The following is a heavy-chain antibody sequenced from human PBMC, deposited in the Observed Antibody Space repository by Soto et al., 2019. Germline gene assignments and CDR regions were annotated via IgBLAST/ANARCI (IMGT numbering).Heavy chain of an antibody. D-gene: IGHD2-21*01. J-gene: IGHJ4*02. CDR2: IDAGNGKT. Sequence: QVQLVQSGAEVKKPGASVKVSCKASGYTFTRNAIHWVRQAPGQRLEWIGKIDAGNGKTKDSQKFQDRFTITRDTAACAAYMELRTLRSEDTSISYCARSETDCSRFDFWGQGTLVTVSS. V-gene: IGHV1-3*01. CDR3: ARSETDCSRFDF. CDR1: GYTFTRNA.